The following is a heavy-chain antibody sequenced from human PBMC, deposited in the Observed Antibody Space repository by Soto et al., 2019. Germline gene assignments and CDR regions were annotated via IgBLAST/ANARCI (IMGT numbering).Heavy chain of an antibody. CDR2: ISAYNGNT. CDR1: GYTFTSYG. V-gene: IGHV1-18*01. J-gene: IGHJ3*02. Sequence: ASVKVSCKASGYTFTSYGISWVRQAPGQGLEWMGWISAYNGNTNYAQKLQGRVTMTTDTSTSTAYMELRSLRSDDTAVYYCARDEAIFGVVIVPAPPDAFDIWGQGTMVTVSS. CDR3: ARDEAIFGVVIVPAPPDAFDI. D-gene: IGHD3-3*01.